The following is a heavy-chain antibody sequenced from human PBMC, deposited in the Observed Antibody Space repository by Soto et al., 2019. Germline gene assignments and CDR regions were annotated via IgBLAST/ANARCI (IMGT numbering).Heavy chain of an antibody. CDR1: GGSVSSHSYY. CDR2: IYYSGST. J-gene: IGHJ4*02. CDR3: TRMYYSAPDY. Sequence: SETLSLTCSVSGGSVSSHSYYWSWIRQPPGKGLEWIGYIYYSGSTNYNPSLKSRVTISVDTSKNQFSLNLSSVTAADTAVYYCTRMYYSAPDYWGQGILVTVS. V-gene: IGHV4-61*01. D-gene: IGHD3-10*01.